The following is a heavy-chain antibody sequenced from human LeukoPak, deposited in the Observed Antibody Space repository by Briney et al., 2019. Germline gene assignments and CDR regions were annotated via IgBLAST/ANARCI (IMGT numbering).Heavy chain of an antibody. J-gene: IGHJ4*02. D-gene: IGHD3-22*01. V-gene: IGHV4-59*08. CDR3: ARLDWYYYDSSGYWDD. CDR1: GGSISNYY. CDR2: INYSGGT. Sequence: SETLSLTCTVSGGSISNYYWSWIRQPPGKGREWMGNINYSGGTNYNPSLKSRVTISIDTSKNQFSLKLSSVTAADTAVYYCARLDWYYYDSSGYWDDWGQGTLVTVSS.